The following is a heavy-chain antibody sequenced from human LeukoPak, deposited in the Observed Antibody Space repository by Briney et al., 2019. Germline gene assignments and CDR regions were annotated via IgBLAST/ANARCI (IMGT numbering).Heavy chain of an antibody. D-gene: IGHD2-15*01. J-gene: IGHJ4*02. CDR2: INPNSGGT. CDR3: ARDDCSGGSCYRT. CDR1: GCTFTVYY. V-gene: IGHV1-2*02. Sequence: ASVKVSCKASGCTFTVYYIHWVRQAPGQGPEWMGWINPNSGGTKYAEKFQGRVTMTRDTSISTAYMEVGRLTSDDTAVYYCARDDCSGGSCYRTWGQGTLVTVSS.